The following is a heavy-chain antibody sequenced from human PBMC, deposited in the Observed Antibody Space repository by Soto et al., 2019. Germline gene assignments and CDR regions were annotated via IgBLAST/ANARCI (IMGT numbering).Heavy chain of an antibody. CDR1: GFTFSDHY. J-gene: IGHJ4*02. CDR2: TRNKANSYST. Sequence: EVQLVESGGGLVQPGGSLRLSCAASGFTFSDHYMDWVRQAPGKGLEWVGRTRNKANSYSTEYAASVQGRFTISRDESKNSLYLQMNSLKTDDTAVYYCVRTSHYGSGSWNFDYWGQGTLVTVSS. CDR3: VRTSHYGSGSWNFDY. V-gene: IGHV3-72*01. D-gene: IGHD3-10*01.